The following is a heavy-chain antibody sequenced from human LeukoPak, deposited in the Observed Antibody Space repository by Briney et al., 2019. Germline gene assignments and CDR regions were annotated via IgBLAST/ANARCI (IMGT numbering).Heavy chain of an antibody. D-gene: IGHD4-17*01. CDR1: GFTFSSYG. CDR3: AKDDGDYVSYYHGMDV. Sequence: GGSLRLSCAASGFTFSSYGMHWVRQAPGKGLEWVAVISNDESNKYYADSVKGRFTISRDNSKNTLYLQMNSLRAEDTAVYYCAKDDGDYVSYYHGMDVWGQGATVTVSS. J-gene: IGHJ6*02. CDR2: ISNDESNK. V-gene: IGHV3-30*18.